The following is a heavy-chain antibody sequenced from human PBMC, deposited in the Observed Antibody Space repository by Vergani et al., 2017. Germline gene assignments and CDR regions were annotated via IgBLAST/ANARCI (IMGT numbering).Heavy chain of an antibody. J-gene: IGHJ2*01. CDR1: GGSISSGDYY. V-gene: IGHV4-30-4*01. CDR3: ARVPGARTGDWYFDL. D-gene: IGHD3/OR15-3a*01. Sequence: QVQLQESGPGLVKPSQTLSLTCTVSGGSISSGDYYWSWIRQPPGKGLEWIGYIYYSGSTYYNPSIKSRVTISVDTSKNQFSLKLSSVTAADTAVYYCARVPGARTGDWYFDLWGRGTLVTVSS. CDR2: IYYSGST.